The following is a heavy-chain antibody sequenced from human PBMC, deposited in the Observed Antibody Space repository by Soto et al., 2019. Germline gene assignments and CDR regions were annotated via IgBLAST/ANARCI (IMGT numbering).Heavy chain of an antibody. V-gene: IGHV4-39*02. CDR1: GGSISSSSYY. J-gene: IGHJ4*02. CDR3: ARDGKGSYYYGSGSYYVDY. D-gene: IGHD3-10*01. Sequence: NPSETLSLTCTVSGGSISSSSYYWGWIRQPPGKGLEWIGSIYYSGSTYYNPSLKSRVTISVDTSKNQFSLKLSSVTAADTAVYYCARDGKGSYYYGSGSYYVDYWGQGTLVTVSS. CDR2: IYYSGST.